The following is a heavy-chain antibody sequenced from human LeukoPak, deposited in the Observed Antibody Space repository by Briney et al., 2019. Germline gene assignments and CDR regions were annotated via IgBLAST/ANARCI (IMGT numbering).Heavy chain of an antibody. Sequence: SETLSLTCTVSGGSISSSSYYWGWIRQPPGKGLEWIGSIYYSGSTYYNPSLKGRVTISVDTSKNQFSLKLSSVTAADTAVYYCARQLGYCSSTSCYADKVDYRGQGTLVTVSS. CDR1: GGSISSSSYY. V-gene: IGHV4-39*01. CDR2: IYYSGST. CDR3: ARQLGYCSSTSCYADKVDY. D-gene: IGHD2-2*01. J-gene: IGHJ4*02.